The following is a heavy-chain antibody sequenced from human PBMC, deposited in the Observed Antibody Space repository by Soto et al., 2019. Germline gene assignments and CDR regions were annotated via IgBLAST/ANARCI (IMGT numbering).Heavy chain of an antibody. CDR3: ARNRDLLESYYGMDV. J-gene: IGHJ6*02. V-gene: IGHV3-48*02. Sequence: PGGSLRLSCAASGFTFSSYSMNWVRQAPGKGLEWVSYISSSSSTIYYADSVKGRFTISRDNAKNSLYLQMNSLRDEDTAVYYCARNRDLLESYYGMDVWGQGTTVTVSS. CDR1: GFTFSSYS. CDR2: ISSSSSTI. D-gene: IGHD3-3*01.